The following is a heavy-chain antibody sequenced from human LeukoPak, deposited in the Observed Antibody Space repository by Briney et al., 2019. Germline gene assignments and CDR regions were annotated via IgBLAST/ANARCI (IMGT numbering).Heavy chain of an antibody. Sequence: SETLSLTCAVYGGSFSGYYWSWIRQPPGKGLEWIGEINHSRSTNYNPSLKSRVTISVDTSKNQFSLKLSSVTAADTAVYYCARGSSSSSHDYWGQGTLVTVSS. CDR1: GGSFSGYY. D-gene: IGHD6-6*01. CDR2: INHSRST. V-gene: IGHV4-34*01. CDR3: ARGSSSSSHDY. J-gene: IGHJ4*02.